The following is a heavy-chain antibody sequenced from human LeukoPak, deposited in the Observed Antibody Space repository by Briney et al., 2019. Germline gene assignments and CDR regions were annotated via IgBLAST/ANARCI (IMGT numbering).Heavy chain of an antibody. CDR3: ARGAGSGYFGIFDY. CDR1: GFTFSSYS. V-gene: IGHV3-7*03. CDR2: IKQDGSEK. Sequence: GGSLRLSCAASGFTFSSYSMNWVRQAPGKGLEWVANIKQDGSEKYYVDSVKGRFTISRDNAKNSLYLQMNSLRAEDTAVYYCARGAGSGYFGIFDYWGQGTLVTVSS. J-gene: IGHJ4*02. D-gene: IGHD3-22*01.